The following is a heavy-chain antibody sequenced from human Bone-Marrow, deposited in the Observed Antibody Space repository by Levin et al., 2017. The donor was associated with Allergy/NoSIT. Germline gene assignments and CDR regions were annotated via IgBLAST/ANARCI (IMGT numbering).Heavy chain of an antibody. V-gene: IGHV3-23*01. CDR3: AKARRLTRDAFDI. D-gene: IGHD3-9*01. J-gene: IGHJ3*02. CDR1: GFTFSSYA. Sequence: PGESLKISCEASGFTFSSYAMSWVRQAPGKGLQWVSTISAGGGSTYYADSVQGRFIISRDNSKNTTYLQMSSLQAGDTAEYYCAKARRLTRDAFDIWGQGTMVTVS. CDR2: ISAGGGST.